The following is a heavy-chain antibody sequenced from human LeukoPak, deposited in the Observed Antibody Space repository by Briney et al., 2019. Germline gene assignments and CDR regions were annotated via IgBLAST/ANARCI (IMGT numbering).Heavy chain of an antibody. CDR1: GGSINSYY. D-gene: IGHD3-3*01. CDR2: IYYSGST. CDR3: ASSEKDEVLRFLEWSPGFDY. Sequence: SETLSLTCTVSGGSINSYYWTWIRQPAGKGLEWIGSIYYSGSTYYNPSLKSRVTISVDTSKNQFSLKLSSMTAADTAVYYCASSEKDEVLRFLEWSPGFDYWGQGTLVTVSS. V-gene: IGHV4-59*04. J-gene: IGHJ4*02.